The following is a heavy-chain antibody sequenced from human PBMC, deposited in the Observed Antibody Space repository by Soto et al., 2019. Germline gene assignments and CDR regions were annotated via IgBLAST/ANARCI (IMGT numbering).Heavy chain of an antibody. CDR2: IYTSGST. J-gene: IGHJ6*02. Sequence: SETLSLTCTVSGGSISSYYWSWIRQPAGKGLEWIGRIYTSGSTNYNPSLKSRVTMSVDKSKNQFSLKLSSVTAADTAVYYSARDRRDNWNYREGMDVWCQGTTVT. D-gene: IGHD1-7*01. V-gene: IGHV4-4*07. CDR3: ARDRRDNWNYREGMDV. CDR1: GGSISSYY.